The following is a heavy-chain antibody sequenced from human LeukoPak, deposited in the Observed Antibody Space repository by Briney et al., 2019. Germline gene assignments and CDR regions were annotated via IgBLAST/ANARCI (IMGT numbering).Heavy chain of an antibody. CDR1: GGSISSYY. CDR3: AGRAQTTGWSFDY. CDR2: IHTSGST. Sequence: SSGTLSLTCIVSGGSISSYYWSWIRQPVGKGLEWIGQIHTSGSTNYNPSLKSRVAMSVDTSKNQFSLELSSVTAADTAVYYCAGRAQTTGWSFDYWGQGALVTVSS. D-gene: IGHD6-19*01. J-gene: IGHJ4*02. V-gene: IGHV4-4*07.